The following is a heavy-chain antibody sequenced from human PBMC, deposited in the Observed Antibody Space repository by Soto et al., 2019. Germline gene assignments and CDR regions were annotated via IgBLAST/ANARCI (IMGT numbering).Heavy chain of an antibody. Sequence: QVQLVQSGAEEKKPGGSVKVSCKASGYTFTSYAMHWVRQAPGQRLEWMGWINAGNGNTKYSQKFQGRVTITRDTSASTAYMELRSLRSEDTAVYYCARVIGYYSFIDYWGQGTLVTVSS. D-gene: IGHD3-22*01. J-gene: IGHJ4*02. CDR1: GYTFTSYA. CDR2: INAGNGNT. V-gene: IGHV1-3*05. CDR3: ARVIGYYSFIDY.